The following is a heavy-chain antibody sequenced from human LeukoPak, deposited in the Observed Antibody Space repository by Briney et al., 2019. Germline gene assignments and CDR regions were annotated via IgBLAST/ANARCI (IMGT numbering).Heavy chain of an antibody. Sequence: SVKVSCKAYGGTFSSYAISWVRQAPGQGLEWMGGIIPIFGTANYAQKFQGRVTITTDESTSTAYMELSSLRSEDTAVYYCARDLRYSSSWYLSYWGQGTLVTVSS. CDR3: ARDLRYSSSWYLSY. J-gene: IGHJ4*02. V-gene: IGHV1-69*05. CDR1: GGTFSSYA. D-gene: IGHD6-13*01. CDR2: IIPIFGTA.